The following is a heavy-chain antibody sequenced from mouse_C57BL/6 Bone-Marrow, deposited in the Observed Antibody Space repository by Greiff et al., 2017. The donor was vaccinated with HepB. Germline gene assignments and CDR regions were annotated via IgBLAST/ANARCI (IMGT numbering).Heavy chain of an antibody. CDR2: INPNNGGT. D-gene: IGHD2-4*01. Sequence: EVQLQQSGPELVKPGASVKISCKASGYTFTDYYMNWVKQSHGKSLEWIGDINPNNGGTSYNQKFKGKATLTVDKSSSTAYMELRSLTSEDSAVYYCARGGLRRRWFAYWGQGTLVTVSA. CDR1: GYTFTDYY. V-gene: IGHV1-26*01. CDR3: ARGGLRRRWFAY. J-gene: IGHJ3*01.